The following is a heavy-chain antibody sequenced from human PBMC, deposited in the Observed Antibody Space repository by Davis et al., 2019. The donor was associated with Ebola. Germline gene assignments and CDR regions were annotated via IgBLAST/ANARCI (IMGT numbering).Heavy chain of an antibody. CDR3: ARVSRAGFLSMDV. Sequence: MPSETLSLTCTVSGVSFTSYYWSWIRQSPGKGLEWIGHIYYSGSTNYNPSLKSRVTISVDTSKNQFSLKLSSVTAADTAVYYCARVSRAGFLSMDVWGQGTTVTVSS. CDR1: GVSFTSYY. J-gene: IGHJ6*02. D-gene: IGHD2/OR15-2a*01. CDR2: IYYSGST. V-gene: IGHV4-59*01.